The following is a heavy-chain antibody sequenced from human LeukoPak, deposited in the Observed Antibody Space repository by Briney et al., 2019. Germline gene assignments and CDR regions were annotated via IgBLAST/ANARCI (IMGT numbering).Heavy chain of an antibody. CDR1: GFTFDDYA. V-gene: IGHV3-9*01. J-gene: IGHJ6*02. Sequence: PGRSLRLSRAASGFTFDDYAMHWVRQAPGKGLEWVSGISWNSGSIGYADSVKGRFTISRDNAKNSLYLQMNSLRAEDTALYYCAKHLASAKIPYGDDGYYYYGMDVWGQGTTVTVSS. D-gene: IGHD4-17*01. CDR2: ISWNSGSI. CDR3: AKHLASAKIPYGDDGYYYYGMDV.